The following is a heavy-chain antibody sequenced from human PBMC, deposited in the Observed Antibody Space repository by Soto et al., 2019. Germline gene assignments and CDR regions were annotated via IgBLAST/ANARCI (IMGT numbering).Heavy chain of an antibody. CDR1: GYTFTRYY. J-gene: IGHJ5*02. Sequence: ASVKVSCKASGYTFTRYYMHRVRQAPGQGLEWMGIINPSGGSTSYAQKFQGRVAMTRDTRTVYMELNSLRSEDTAVYYCASSHYESSGYSGFDPWGQGTLVTVSS. V-gene: IGHV1-46*01. D-gene: IGHD3-22*01. CDR3: ASSHYESSGYSGFDP. CDR2: INPSGGST.